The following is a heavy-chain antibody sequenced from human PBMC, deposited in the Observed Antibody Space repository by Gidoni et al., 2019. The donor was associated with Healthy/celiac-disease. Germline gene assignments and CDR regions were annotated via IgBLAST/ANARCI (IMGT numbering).Heavy chain of an antibody. CDR3: ARGYCSSTSCYFIDY. CDR2: TYYRSKWYN. V-gene: IGHV6-1*01. D-gene: IGHD2-2*01. CDR1: GDSVSSTSAA. Sequence: CAISGDSVSSTSAACNWIRQSPSRGLEWLGRTYYRSKWYNDYAVSVKSRITINPDTSKNQFSLQLNSVTPEDTAVYYCARGYCSSTSCYFIDYWGQGTLVTVSS. J-gene: IGHJ4*02.